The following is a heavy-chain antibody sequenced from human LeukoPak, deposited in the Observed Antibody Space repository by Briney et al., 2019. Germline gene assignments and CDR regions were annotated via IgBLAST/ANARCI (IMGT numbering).Heavy chain of an antibody. J-gene: IGHJ4*01. D-gene: IGHD6-19*01. CDR2: IYSGGNT. V-gene: IGHV3-53*03. Sequence: GGSLRLSCAASGFTVSNNYMSWVRQRPGKGLEWVSVIYSGGNTYYADSVRGRFTISRDYSQNTLYLQMNSLRVDDTALYFCARAGFYSGWYVVDFWGHGTLVTVSS. CDR1: GFTVSNNY. CDR3: ARAGFYSGWYVVDF.